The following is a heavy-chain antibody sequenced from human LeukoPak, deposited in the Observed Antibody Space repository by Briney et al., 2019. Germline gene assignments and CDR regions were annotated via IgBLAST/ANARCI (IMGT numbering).Heavy chain of an antibody. Sequence: GGSLRLSCAASGFTFSSYSMNWVRQAPGKGLEWVSSISSSSSYIYYADSVKGRFTISRDNAKNSLYLQMNSLRAEDTAVYYCARDALYSSSWSYYFDYWGQGTLVTVSS. J-gene: IGHJ4*02. CDR2: ISSSSSYI. CDR1: GFTFSSYS. CDR3: ARDALYSSSWSYYFDY. D-gene: IGHD6-13*01. V-gene: IGHV3-21*01.